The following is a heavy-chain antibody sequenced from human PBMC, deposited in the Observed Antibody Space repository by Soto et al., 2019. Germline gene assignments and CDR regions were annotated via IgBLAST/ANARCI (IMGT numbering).Heavy chain of an antibody. CDR2: IYYSGST. CDR3: ARGRSGSYPFDY. Sequence: SEILSLTCTVSGGSISSYYWSWIRQPPGKGLEWIGYIYYSGSTNYNPSLKSRVTISLDTSKNQFSLKLTSVTAADTAMYFCARGRSGSYPFDYWGLGTLVTVSS. J-gene: IGHJ4*02. D-gene: IGHD1-26*01. CDR1: GGSISSYY. V-gene: IGHV4-59*01.